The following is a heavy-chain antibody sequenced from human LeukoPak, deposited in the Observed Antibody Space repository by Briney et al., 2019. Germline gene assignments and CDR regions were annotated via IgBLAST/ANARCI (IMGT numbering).Heavy chain of an antibody. J-gene: IGHJ5*02. CDR2: IYYSGST. CDR1: GGSISSHY. D-gene: IGHD1-7*01. V-gene: IGHV4-59*11. CDR3: ARRITGTTWRTRWFDP. Sequence: SETLSLTCTVSGGSISSHYWSWIRQPPGKGLEWIGYIYYSGSTNYNPSLKSRVTISVDTSKNQFSLKLSSVTAADTAVYYCARRITGTTWRTRWFDPWGQGTLVTVSS.